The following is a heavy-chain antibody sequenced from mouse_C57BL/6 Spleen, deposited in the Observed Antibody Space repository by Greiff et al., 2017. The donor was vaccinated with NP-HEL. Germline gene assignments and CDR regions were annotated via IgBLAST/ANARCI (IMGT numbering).Heavy chain of an antibody. Sequence: VQLQQSGAELVRPGSSVKLSCKASGYTFTSYWMHWVKQRPIQGLEWIGNIDPSDSETHYNQKFKDKATLTVDKSSSTAYMQLSSLTSEDSAVYYWAITTVVAPRFAYWGQGTLVTVSA. CDR2: IDPSDSET. CDR1: GYTFTSYW. CDR3: AITTVVAPRFAY. V-gene: IGHV1-52*01. D-gene: IGHD1-1*01. J-gene: IGHJ3*01.